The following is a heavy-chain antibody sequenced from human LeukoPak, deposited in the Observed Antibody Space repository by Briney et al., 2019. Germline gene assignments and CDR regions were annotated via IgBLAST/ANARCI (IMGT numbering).Heavy chain of an antibody. J-gene: IGHJ4*02. D-gene: IGHD4-17*01. CDR2: ISSSSSYI. Sequence: GGSLRLSCAASGFIFSSYSMNWVRQAPGKGLEWVSSISSSSSYIYYADSVKGRFTISRDNAKNSLYLQMNSLRAEDTAVYYCARVVGDSYYFDYWGQGTLVTVSS. CDR1: GFIFSSYS. V-gene: IGHV3-21*01. CDR3: ARVVGDSYYFDY.